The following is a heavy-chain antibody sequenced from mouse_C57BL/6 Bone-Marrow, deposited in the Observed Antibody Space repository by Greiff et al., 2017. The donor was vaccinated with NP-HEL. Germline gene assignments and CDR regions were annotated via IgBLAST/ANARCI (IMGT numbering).Heavy chain of an antibody. J-gene: IGHJ3*01. V-gene: IGHV1-52*01. CDR1: GYTFTSYW. D-gene: IGHD2-1*01. Sequence: VQLQQPGAELVRPGSSVKLSCKASGYTFTSYWMHWVKQRPIQGLEWIGNIDPSDSETHYNQKFKDKATLTVDKSSSTAYMQLSILTSEDSAVYYCARDGNYVLFAYWGQGTLVTVSA. CDR2: IDPSDSET. CDR3: ARDGNYVLFAY.